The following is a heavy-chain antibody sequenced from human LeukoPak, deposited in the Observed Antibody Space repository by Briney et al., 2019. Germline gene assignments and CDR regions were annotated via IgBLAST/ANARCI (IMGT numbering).Heavy chain of an antibody. Sequence: GASVKVSCKASGYTFTGYYMHWVRQAPGQGLEWMGWINPNSGGTSYAQKFQGRVTMTRDTSISTAYMELSRLRSDDTAVYYCARDVSDYYDSSGYYNWFDPWGQGTLVTVSS. CDR3: ARDVSDYYDSSGYYNWFDP. V-gene: IGHV1-2*02. D-gene: IGHD3-22*01. CDR2: INPNSGGT. CDR1: GYTFTGYY. J-gene: IGHJ5*02.